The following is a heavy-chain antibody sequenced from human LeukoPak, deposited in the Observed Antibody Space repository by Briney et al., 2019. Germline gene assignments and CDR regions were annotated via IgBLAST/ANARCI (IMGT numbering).Heavy chain of an antibody. CDR1: GFTFSSYE. J-gene: IGHJ4*02. Sequence: GGSLRLSCAASGFTFSSYEMNWVRQAPGKGLEWVSYISSSGSTIYYADSVKGRFTISRDNAKSSLYLQMNSLRAEDTAVYYCARARYSGLFNYWGQGTLVTVSS. CDR2: ISSSGSTI. CDR3: ARARYSGLFNY. D-gene: IGHD5-12*01. V-gene: IGHV3-48*03.